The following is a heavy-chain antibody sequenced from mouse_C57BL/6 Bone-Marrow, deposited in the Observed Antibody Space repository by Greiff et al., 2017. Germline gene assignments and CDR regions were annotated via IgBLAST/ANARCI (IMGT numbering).Heavy chain of an antibody. D-gene: IGHD1-1*01. CDR1: GYTFTDYY. Sequence: EVQLQQSGPELVKPGASVKISCKASGYTFTDYYMNWVKQSHGKSLEWIGDINPNNGGTSYNQKFKGKATLTVDKSSSTAYMELRSLTSEDSAVXYCARGLLLRYFDYWGQGTTLTVSS. CDR3: ARGLLLRYFDY. J-gene: IGHJ2*01. V-gene: IGHV1-26*01. CDR2: INPNNGGT.